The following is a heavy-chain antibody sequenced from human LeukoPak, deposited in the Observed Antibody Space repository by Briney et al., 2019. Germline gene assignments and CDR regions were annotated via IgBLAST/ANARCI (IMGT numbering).Heavy chain of an antibody. D-gene: IGHD3-9*01. V-gene: IGHV3-74*01. CDR2: INNDGSIT. CDR1: GFTFSSYW. J-gene: IGHJ4*02. CDR3: AKDQTGRYFDWFPPGDF. Sequence: PGGSLRLSCAASGFTFSSYWMHWVRQDPGKGLVWVSHINNDGSITNYADSVKGRFTISRDNAKNTLYLQMNSLRAEDTAVYYCAKDQTGRYFDWFPPGDFWGQGTLVTVSS.